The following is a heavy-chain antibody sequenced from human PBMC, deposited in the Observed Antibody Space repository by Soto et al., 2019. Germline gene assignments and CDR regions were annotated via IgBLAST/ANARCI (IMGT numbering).Heavy chain of an antibody. CDR1: GDSVSANNAA. V-gene: IGHV6-1*01. CDR2: TYFRSKWNY. CDR3: VRQPLANLALYGMDV. D-gene: IGHD6-6*01. J-gene: IGHJ6*02. Sequence: PSQTLSPTCAISGDSVSANNAAWNWIRQSPSRGLEWLGRTYFRSKWNYDYSESVKSRLTITPDTTNNQISLQLNSVIPEDAAVYYCVRQPLANLALYGMDVWGQGTTVTVSS.